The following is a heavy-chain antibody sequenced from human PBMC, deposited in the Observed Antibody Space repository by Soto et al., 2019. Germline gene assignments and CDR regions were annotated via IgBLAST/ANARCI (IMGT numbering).Heavy chain of an antibody. J-gene: IGHJ5*02. CDR1: GGSFSDYY. Sequence: SETLSLTCAVYGGSFSDYYWSWIRQPPGKGLEWIGEINHSGSTKYNPSFQGQVTMSADESINTAYLQWSSLKSSDTAMYYCARVYGPGSDANNWFAPWGQGTLVTVSS. V-gene: IGHV4-34*10. D-gene: IGHD3-10*01. CDR2: INHSGST. CDR3: ARVYGPGSDANNWFAP.